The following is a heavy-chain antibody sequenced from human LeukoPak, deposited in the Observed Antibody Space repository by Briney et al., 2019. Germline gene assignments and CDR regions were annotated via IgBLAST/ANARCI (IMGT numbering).Heavy chain of an antibody. V-gene: IGHV3-15*01. CDR3: TSHVSSGSWG. CDR2: IKSKTNGGTT. J-gene: IGHJ4*02. Sequence: PGGSLRLSCAASGFTFSNAWMSWVRQAPGKGLEWVGRIKSKTNGGTTDYAAPVKGRFSISRDDSKNTLYLQMNSLRTEDTAVYYCTSHVSSGSWGWGQGTLVTVSS. D-gene: IGHD5-18*01. CDR1: GFTFSNAW.